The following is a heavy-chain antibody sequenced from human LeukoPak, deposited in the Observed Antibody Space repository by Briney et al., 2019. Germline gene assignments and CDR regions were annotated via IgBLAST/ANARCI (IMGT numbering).Heavy chain of an antibody. J-gene: IGHJ4*02. Sequence: PGGSLRLSCAASGFTFSSYAMHWVRQAPGKGLEWVAVISYDGSNKYYADSVKGRFTISRDNSKNTLYLQMNSLRAEDTAVYYCARDPPGTVTVEFWGQGTLVTVSS. D-gene: IGHD4-17*01. CDR2: ISYDGSNK. CDR3: ARDPPGTVTVEF. V-gene: IGHV3-30*04. CDR1: GFTFSSYA.